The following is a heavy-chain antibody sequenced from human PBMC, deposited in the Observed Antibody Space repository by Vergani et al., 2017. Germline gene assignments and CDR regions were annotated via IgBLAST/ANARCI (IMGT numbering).Heavy chain of an antibody. Sequence: EVQLVESGGGLVQPGRSLRLSCAASGFTFDDYAMHWVRQAPGKGLEWVSRISWNSGSIGYADSVKGRFTISRDNAKNSLYLQMNSLRAEDTALYYCAKDSDYYYYYYYMDVWGKGTTVTVSS. CDR3: AKDSDYYYYYYYMDV. V-gene: IGHV3-9*01. CDR1: GFTFDDYA. J-gene: IGHJ6*03. CDR2: ISWNSGSI.